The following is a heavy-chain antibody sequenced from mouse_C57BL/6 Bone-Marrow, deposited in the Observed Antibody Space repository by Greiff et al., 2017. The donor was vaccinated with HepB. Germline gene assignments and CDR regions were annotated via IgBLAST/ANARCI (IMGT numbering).Heavy chain of an antibody. Sequence: QVQLQQPGAELVKPGASVKLSCKASGYTFTSYWMHWVKRRPGRGLEWIGRIDPNSGGTKYNEKFKSKATLTVDKPSSTASMQLSSLTSEYSAVYYCARLYYGNYKYAMHDWGQGTAVTVSS. J-gene: IGHJ4*01. V-gene: IGHV1-72*01. D-gene: IGHD2-1*01. CDR1: GYTFTSYW. CDR2: IDPNSGGT. CDR3: ARLYYGNYKYAMHD.